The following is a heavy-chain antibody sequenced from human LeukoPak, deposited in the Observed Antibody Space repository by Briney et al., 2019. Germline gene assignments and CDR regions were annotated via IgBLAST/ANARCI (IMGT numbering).Heavy chain of an antibody. CDR1: RYSFSSYW. V-gene: IGHV5-51*01. Sequence: GESLKISCKGSRYSFSSYWIAWVRQMPGKGLEWMGIIYPGDSDTRYSPSFQGQVTISADKSISTAYLQWSSLKASDTAMYYCARGEMRYCSGGYCYDYCGQGTLVTVSS. D-gene: IGHD2-15*01. CDR3: ARGEMRYCSGGYCYDY. J-gene: IGHJ4*02. CDR2: IYPGDSDT.